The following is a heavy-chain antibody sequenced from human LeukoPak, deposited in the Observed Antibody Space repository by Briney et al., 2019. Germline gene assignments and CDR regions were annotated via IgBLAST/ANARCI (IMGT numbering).Heavy chain of an antibody. D-gene: IGHD2-2*01. Sequence: PSETLSLTCAVYGGFFSGYYWSWIRQPPGKGLEWIGEINHSGSTNYNPSLKSRVTISVDTSKNQFSLKLSSVTAADTAVYYCAKSGVVVPVAVYYMDVWXKGTTVTVSS. J-gene: IGHJ6*03. CDR3: AKSGVVVPVAVYYMDV. CDR1: GGFFSGYY. V-gene: IGHV4-34*01. CDR2: INHSGST.